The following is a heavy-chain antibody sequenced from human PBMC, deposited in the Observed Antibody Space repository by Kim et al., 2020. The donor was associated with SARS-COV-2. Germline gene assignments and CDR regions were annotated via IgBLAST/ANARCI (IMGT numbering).Heavy chain of an antibody. CDR2: INLSEST. D-gene: IGHD2-15*01. CDR1: GGSFSGYY. Sequence: SETLSLTCAVSGGSFSGYYWSWIRQPPGKGLEWMGEINLSESTTYNPSLKSRVTISVYTSKNQFSLKLSTVTAADTAVSYCARGRVARLVYYYYYL. V-gene: IGHV4-34*01. J-gene: IGHJ6*03. CDR3: ARGRVARLVYYYYYL.